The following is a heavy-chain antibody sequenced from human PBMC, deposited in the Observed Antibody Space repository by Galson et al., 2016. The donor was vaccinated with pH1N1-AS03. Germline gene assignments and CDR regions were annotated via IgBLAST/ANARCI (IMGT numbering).Heavy chain of an antibody. V-gene: IGHV1-69*05. CDR3: ANLYPVTHPVANDY. CDR2: IIPIFGSYGTP. J-gene: IGHJ4*02. D-gene: IGHD2/OR15-2a*01. Sequence: SVKVSCKASKDTFNTYAISWVRQAPGQGLEWMGGIIPIFGSYGTPKYTQKFQGRVTMTRDTSISTAYMELSSLRSDDTAIYYCANLYPVTHPVANDYWGQGTLVTVSS. CDR1: KDTFNTYA.